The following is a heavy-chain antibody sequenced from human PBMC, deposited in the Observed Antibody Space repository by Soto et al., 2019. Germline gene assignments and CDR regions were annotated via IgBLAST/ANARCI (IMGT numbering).Heavy chain of an antibody. D-gene: IGHD2-8*02. V-gene: IGHV4-34*01. J-gene: IGHJ4*02. CDR1: GGSFSGYY. Sequence: QVQLQQWGAGLLKPSETLSLTCAVYGGSFSGYYWTWIRQPPGTGREWIGEINHSGSTNYNPSLKSRVTRSIDTSKHQFSLKLTSVTAADTAVYYCARDKITGRFDYWGQGTLVTVSS. CDR3: ARDKITGRFDY. CDR2: INHSGST.